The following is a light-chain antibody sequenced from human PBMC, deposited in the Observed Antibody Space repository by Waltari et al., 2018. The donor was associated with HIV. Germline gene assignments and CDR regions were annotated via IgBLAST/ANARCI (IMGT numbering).Light chain of an antibody. CDR3: QQYYSTPCT. CDR1: QSLLYSSNKKNY. J-gene: IGKJ2*02. Sequence: IVMTQSPESLTVSLGEWATINCTSSQSLLYSSNKKNYLAWYQQKPGQPPQLLVYWVSTRESGVPDRFSASVSETDFTLTIGSLQAGDAAVYYCQQYYSTPCTFGQGTKLEIK. V-gene: IGKV4-1*01. CDR2: WVS.